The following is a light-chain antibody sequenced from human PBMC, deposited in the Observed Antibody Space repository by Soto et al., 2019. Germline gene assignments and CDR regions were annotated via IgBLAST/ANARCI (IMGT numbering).Light chain of an antibody. J-gene: IGKJ4*01. CDR1: QSVCSA. CDR2: DIF. Sequence: EIVMKLSPATLSLSPGERATLSCRASQSVCSALAWYQQKPGQAPRLVIYDIFTSATGVPTRISGSGSGTEFTLTISSLQSEDVAVYSCQQYNSWPLSFGGGTMVDI. V-gene: IGKV3D-15*01. CDR3: QQYNSWPLS.